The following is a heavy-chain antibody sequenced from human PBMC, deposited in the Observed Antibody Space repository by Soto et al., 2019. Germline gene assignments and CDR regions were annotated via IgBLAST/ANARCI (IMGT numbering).Heavy chain of an antibody. CDR2: ISAHNGNP. J-gene: IGHJ4*02. Sequence: QVHLVQSGAEVKKPGASVKVSCKASGYTFTSYGITWVRQAPGQGLEWMGWISAHNGNPDYAQKLQGRVIVTRDTSTSTAYMELRSLISDATAVYYCARGRYGDYWGQGALVTVSS. CDR3: ARGRYGDY. CDR1: GYTFTSYG. V-gene: IGHV1-18*01. D-gene: IGHD1-1*01.